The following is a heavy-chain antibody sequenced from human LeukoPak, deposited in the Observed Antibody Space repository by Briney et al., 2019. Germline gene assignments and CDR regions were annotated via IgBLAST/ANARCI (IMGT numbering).Heavy chain of an antibody. CDR3: AILRFLEWFDY. CDR2: INSDGSST. CDR1: GFTFSSYW. D-gene: IGHD3-3*01. Sequence: PGGSLRLSCAASGFTFSSYWMHWVRQAPGKGLVWDSRINSDGSSTSYADSVKGRFTITRDNAKNTLYLQMNSLRAEDTAVYYCAILRFLEWFDYWGQGTLVIVSS. V-gene: IGHV3-74*01. J-gene: IGHJ4*02.